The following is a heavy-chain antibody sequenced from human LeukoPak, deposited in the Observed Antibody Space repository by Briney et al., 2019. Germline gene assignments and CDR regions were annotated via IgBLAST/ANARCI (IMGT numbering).Heavy chain of an antibody. CDR2: IYPGDSDT. CDR1: GYSFTSYW. Sequence: PGESLMISCKGSGYSFTSYWIGWVRQMAGKGLEWMGIIYPGDSDTRYSPSFQGQVTISADKSISTAYLQWSSLKASDTAMYFCARRGGSSGFHDAFDIWGQGTMVTVSS. V-gene: IGHV5-51*01. D-gene: IGHD3-22*01. CDR3: ARRGGSSGFHDAFDI. J-gene: IGHJ3*02.